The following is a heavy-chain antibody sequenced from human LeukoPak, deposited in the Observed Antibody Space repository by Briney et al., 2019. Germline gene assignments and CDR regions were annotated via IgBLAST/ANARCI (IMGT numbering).Heavy chain of an antibody. J-gene: IGHJ4*02. Sequence: GGSLRLSCAASGFTFSSYAMHWVRQAPGKGLEWVAVISYDGSNKYFADSVKGRFTISRDNSKNTLYLQMNSLRAEDTAVYYCARGTLYFDYWGQGTLVTVSS. CDR1: GFTFSSYA. V-gene: IGHV3-30-3*01. CDR2: ISYDGSNK. CDR3: ARGTLYFDY.